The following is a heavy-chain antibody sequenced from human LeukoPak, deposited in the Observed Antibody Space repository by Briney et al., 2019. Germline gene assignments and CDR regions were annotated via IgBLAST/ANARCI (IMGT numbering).Heavy chain of an antibody. Sequence: PGGSLRLSCAASGFTFNNYPMSWVRQAPGKGLEWVSYISSGGTTIYYADSVKGRFTISRDNAKNSLYLQMNSLRAEDTAVYYCAREDHYESSGYYRSGDYWGQGTLVTVSS. CDR1: GFTFNNYP. D-gene: IGHD3-22*01. CDR2: ISSGGTTI. CDR3: AREDHYESSGYYRSGDY. V-gene: IGHV3-48*04. J-gene: IGHJ4*02.